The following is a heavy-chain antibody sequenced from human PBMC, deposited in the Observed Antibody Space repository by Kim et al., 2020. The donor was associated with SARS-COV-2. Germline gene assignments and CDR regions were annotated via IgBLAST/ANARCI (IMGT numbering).Heavy chain of an antibody. CDR1: GYTFTSYA. J-gene: IGHJ4*02. CDR2: INAGNGNT. Sequence: ASVKVSCKASGYTFTSYAMHWVRQAPGQRLEWMGWINAGNGNTKYSQKFQGRVTITRDTSASTAYMELSSLRSEDTAVYYCASSEPPYYYDSSGYSNFDYWGQGTLVTVSS. V-gene: IGHV1-3*01. D-gene: IGHD3-22*01. CDR3: ASSEPPYYYDSSGYSNFDY.